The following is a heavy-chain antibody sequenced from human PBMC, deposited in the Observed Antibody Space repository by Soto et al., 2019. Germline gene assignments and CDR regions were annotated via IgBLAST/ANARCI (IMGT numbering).Heavy chain of an antibody. V-gene: IGHV3-33*03. CDR1: GFTFSRHG. CDR3: ARWSNHKVVDP. J-gene: IGHJ5*02. CDR2: IWYDGSEQ. Sequence: QEQLVESGGGVVQPGMSLRLSCEGSGFTFSRHGMHGVRQSPGKGLEWLAVIWYDGSEQYYADSVKGRFTISRDNSKNMLYLQLNTLTVEDTAVYYCARWSNHKVVDPWGQGIMVTVS. D-gene: IGHD2-8*02.